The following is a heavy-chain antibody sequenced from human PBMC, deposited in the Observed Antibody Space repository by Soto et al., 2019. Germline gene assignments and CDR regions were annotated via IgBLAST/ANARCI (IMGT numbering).Heavy chain of an antibody. CDR2: ISYDGSNK. CDR3: AKDWDAGYSNSWTFDY. D-gene: IGHD6-13*01. V-gene: IGHV3-30*18. J-gene: IGHJ4*02. Sequence: QVQLVESGGGVVQPGRSLRLSCAASGFTFSSYGMHWVRQAPGKGLEWVAVISYDGSNKYYADSVKGRFTISRDNSKNTLYLQMNSLRIEDTAVYYCAKDWDAGYSNSWTFDYGGQGTLVTVSS. CDR1: GFTFSSYG.